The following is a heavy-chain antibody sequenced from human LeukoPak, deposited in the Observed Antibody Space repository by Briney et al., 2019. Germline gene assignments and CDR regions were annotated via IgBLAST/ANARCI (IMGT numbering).Heavy chain of an antibody. CDR1: GGSISSYY. D-gene: IGHD1-26*01. Sequence: SETLSLTCTASGGSISSYYWSWIRQPPGKGLEWIGYIYYSGSTNYNPSLKSRVTISVDTSKNQFSLKLSSVTAADTAVYYCASGIVGAYLDYWGQGTLVTVSS. V-gene: IGHV4-59*01. J-gene: IGHJ4*02. CDR2: IYYSGST. CDR3: ASGIVGAYLDY.